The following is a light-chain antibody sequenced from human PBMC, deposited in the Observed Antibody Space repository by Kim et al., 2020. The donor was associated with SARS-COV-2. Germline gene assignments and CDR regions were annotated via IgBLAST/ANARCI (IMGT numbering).Light chain of an antibody. Sequence: PGDRATLSCGASQSVDSNSLAWYQQRPGLAPRLLIYDASTKATGVPDRFSGSGSGTDFTLTISRLEPGDFAMYYCQQYGRSRTFGQGTKV. V-gene: IGKV3D-20*01. CDR1: QSVDSNS. CDR3: QQYGRSRT. J-gene: IGKJ1*01. CDR2: DAS.